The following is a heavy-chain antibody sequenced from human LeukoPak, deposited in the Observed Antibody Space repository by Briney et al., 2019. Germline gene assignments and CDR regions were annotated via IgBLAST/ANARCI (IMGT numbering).Heavy chain of an antibody. CDR2: NYPGDSDT. CDR1: GYGFTSYS. CDR3: ASGDGYIQFDY. J-gene: IGHJ4*02. Sequence: GESRQISCKGSGYGFTSYSIYWVRQMPVKGLEWMGINYPGDSDTRYSPSFQGQVTISADKSISTAYLQWSSLKASDTAMYYCASGDGYIQFDYWGQGTLVTVSS. V-gene: IGHV5-51*01. D-gene: IGHD5-24*01.